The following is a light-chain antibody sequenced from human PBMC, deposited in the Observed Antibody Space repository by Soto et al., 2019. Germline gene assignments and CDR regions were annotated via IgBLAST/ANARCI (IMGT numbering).Light chain of an antibody. CDR2: SND. J-gene: IGLJ2*01. CDR3: AAWDDSLNVVV. Sequence: QSVLTQPPSTSGTPGQRVTISCSGSSSNIGSNTVNWYQQLPGAAPKLLIYSNDQWPSGVPDRLSGSKSGTSASLAFSGLQSEDEADYYCAAWDDSLNVVVFGGGTKVTVL. CDR1: SSNIGSNT. V-gene: IGLV1-44*01.